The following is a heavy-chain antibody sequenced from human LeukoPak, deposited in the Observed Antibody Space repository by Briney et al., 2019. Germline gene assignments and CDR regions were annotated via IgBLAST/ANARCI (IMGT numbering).Heavy chain of an antibody. Sequence: QPGGSLRLSCAASGFTFSEYAMSWVRQAPGRGLEWVSVISGAGIFTYYADSVKGRFTVSRDNSKKMLYLQMNSLTVDDTAVYFCGKSPTNDSINYWYIDVWGKGTTVTVSS. CDR1: GFTFSEYA. J-gene: IGHJ6*03. CDR3: GKSPTNDSINYWYIDV. CDR2: ISGAGIFT. D-gene: IGHD3-16*01. V-gene: IGHV3-23*01.